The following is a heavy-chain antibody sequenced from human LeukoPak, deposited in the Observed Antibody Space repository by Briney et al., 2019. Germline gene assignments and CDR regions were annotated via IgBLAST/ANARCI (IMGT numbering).Heavy chain of an antibody. CDR1: GYTFTGYY. CDR2: INPNSGGT. D-gene: IGHD3-10*01. Sequence: GASVKVSCKASGYTFTGYYMHWVRQAPGQGLEWMGWINPNSGGTNYAQKFQGRVTMTRDTSISTAYMELSRLRSDDTAVYCCAALTYQGHGSGSYCDYWGQGTLVTVSS. J-gene: IGHJ4*02. CDR3: AALTYQGHGSGSYCDY. V-gene: IGHV1-2*02.